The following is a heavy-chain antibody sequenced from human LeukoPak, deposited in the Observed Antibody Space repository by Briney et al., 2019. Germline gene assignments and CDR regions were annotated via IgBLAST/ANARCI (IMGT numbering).Heavy chain of an antibody. CDR2: ISWNSGSI. V-gene: IGHV3-9*01. CDR3: AKDILATVTTDWYFDL. CDR1: GFTFSSYS. Sequence: GGSLRLSCAASGFTFSSYSMNWVRQAPGKGLEWVSGISWNSGSIGYADSVKGRFTISRDNAKNSLYLQMNSLRAEDTALYYCAKDILATVTTDWYFDLWGRGTLVTVSS. J-gene: IGHJ2*01. D-gene: IGHD4-17*01.